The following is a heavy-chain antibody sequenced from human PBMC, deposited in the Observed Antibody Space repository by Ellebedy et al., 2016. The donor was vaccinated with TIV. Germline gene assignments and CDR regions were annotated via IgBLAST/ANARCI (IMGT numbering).Heavy chain of an antibody. D-gene: IGHD2-2*03. CDR2: ISSSSSTI. J-gene: IGHJ4*02. CDR1: GFTFSSYS. CDR3: ARDGDPFRSLDIVVVPAAINFDY. V-gene: IGHV3-48*02. Sequence: GGSLRLXCAASGFTFSSYSMNWVRQAPGKGLEWVSYISSSSSTIYYADSVKGRFTISRDNAKNSLYLQMNSLRDEDTAVYYCARDGDPFRSLDIVVVPAAINFDYWGQGTLVTVSS.